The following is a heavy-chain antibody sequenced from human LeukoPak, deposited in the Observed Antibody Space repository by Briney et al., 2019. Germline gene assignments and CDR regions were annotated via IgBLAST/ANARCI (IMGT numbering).Heavy chain of an antibody. CDR3: AREMATIRDY. CDR2: IIPIFGTA. Sequence: SVKVSCKASGDTFSSYAISWVRQAPGQGLEWMGGIIPIFGTANHAQNFQGRVTITADESTSTAYMDFSSLRSEDTAVYYCAREMATIRDYWGQGTLVTVSS. D-gene: IGHD5-24*01. J-gene: IGHJ4*02. CDR1: GDTFSSYA. V-gene: IGHV1-69*01.